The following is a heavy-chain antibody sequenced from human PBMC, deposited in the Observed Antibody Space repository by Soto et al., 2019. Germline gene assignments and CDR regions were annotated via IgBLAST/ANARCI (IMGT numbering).Heavy chain of an antibody. V-gene: IGHV3-23*01. CDR1: GFTFSSYA. J-gene: IGHJ4*02. CDR2: ISGIGGST. Sequence: PGGSLRLSCAASGFTFSSYAMSWVRPAPRKGLEWVSAISGIGGSTYYAASVKGRFTISRDNSKNTLYLQMNSLRAEDTAVYYCAKVGVLLWFGELFHFDYWGQGTLVTVSS. D-gene: IGHD3-10*01. CDR3: AKVGVLLWFGELFHFDY.